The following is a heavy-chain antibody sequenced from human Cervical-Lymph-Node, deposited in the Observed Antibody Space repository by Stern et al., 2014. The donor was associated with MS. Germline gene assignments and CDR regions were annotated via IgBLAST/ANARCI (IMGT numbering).Heavy chain of an antibody. V-gene: IGHV3-30*18. D-gene: IGHD3-10*01. J-gene: IGHJ4*02. CDR1: GFPFRNYG. CDR3: AKDRGEFYFDY. CDR2: ISYDEYNK. Sequence: VQLVQSGGGVVQPGRSLRLSCAASGFPFRNYGMHWVRQAPGKGLEWVAFISYDEYNKYYADSVKGRFTISRDNSKNTLYLQMSSLRAEDTAVYYCAKDRGEFYFDYWGQGTLVTVSS.